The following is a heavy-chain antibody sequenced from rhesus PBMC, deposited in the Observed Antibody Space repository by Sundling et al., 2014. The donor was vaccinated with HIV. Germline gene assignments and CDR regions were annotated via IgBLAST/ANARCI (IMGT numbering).Heavy chain of an antibody. CDR1: GGSISSNY. CDR2: IHSSSGNT. CDR3: AHAGVCSGIYCFDY. J-gene: IGHJ4*01. D-gene: IGHD2-27*01. V-gene: IGHV4-147*01. Sequence: QVQLQESGPGLVKPSETLSLTCAVSGGSISSNYWSWIRQAPGKGLEWIGSIHSSSGNTNYNPSLKSRVTISTDTSKKQFSLKLSSVTAADTAVYYCAHAGVCSGIYCFDYWGQGVMVTVSS.